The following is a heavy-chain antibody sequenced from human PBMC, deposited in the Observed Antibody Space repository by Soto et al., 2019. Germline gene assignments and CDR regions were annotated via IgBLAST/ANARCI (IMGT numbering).Heavy chain of an antibody. Sequence: GGSLRLSCAASGFTFSSYAMHWVRQAPGKGLEWVTFISYDGNNKYYADSVKGRFTISRDNSDNTLYLQMNSLRAEDTALYYCAKEFSYYHYSSDYYYPFDYWGQGTLVTVSS. D-gene: IGHD3-22*01. CDR3: AKEFSYYHYSSDYYYPFDY. J-gene: IGHJ4*02. V-gene: IGHV3-30-3*01. CDR2: ISYDGNNK. CDR1: GFTFSSYA.